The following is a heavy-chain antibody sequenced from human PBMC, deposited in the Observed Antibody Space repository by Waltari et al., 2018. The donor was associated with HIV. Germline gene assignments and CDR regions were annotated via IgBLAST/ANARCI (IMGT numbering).Heavy chain of an antibody. J-gene: IGHJ4*01. CDR2: TSFDGGNT. Sequence: QVQLVESGGGVVQPGRSLRLSCAASGFPFRDYGMHWFRQAPGKGWEWVATTSFDGGNTYYADSVKGRFTISRDNSKNTLYLQMNSLRPDDTAVFYCAKDRLRGSSSSFDYWGHGTLVTVSS. CDR1: GFPFRDYG. V-gene: IGHV3-30*18. D-gene: IGHD2-15*01. CDR3: AKDRLRGSSSSFDY.